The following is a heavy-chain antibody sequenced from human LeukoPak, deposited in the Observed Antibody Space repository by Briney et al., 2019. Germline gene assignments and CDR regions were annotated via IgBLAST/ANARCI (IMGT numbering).Heavy chain of an antibody. D-gene: IGHD1-1*01. V-gene: IGHV1-18*01. J-gene: IGHJ3*02. CDR2: ISAYNGNT. CDR3: ARGHWTIGPGDAFDI. CDR1: GYTFTSYG. Sequence: ASVKVSCKASGYTFTSYGISWVRQAPGQGLEWIGWISAYNGNTNYAQKLQGRVTMTTDTSTSTAYMELRSLRSDDTAVYYCARGHWTIGPGDAFDIWGQGTMVTVSS.